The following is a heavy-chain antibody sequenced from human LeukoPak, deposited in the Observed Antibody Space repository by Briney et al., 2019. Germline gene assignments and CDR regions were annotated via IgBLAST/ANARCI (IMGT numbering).Heavy chain of an antibody. V-gene: IGHV4-31*03. CDR2: IYYSGST. Sequence: PSETLSLTCTVSGGSISSGGYYWSWIRQHPGKGLEWIGYIYYSGSTYYNPSLKSRVTISVDTSKNQFSLKLSSVTAADTAVYYCASSRYRYFDWLLDSPHFDYWGQGTLVTVSS. D-gene: IGHD3-9*01. J-gene: IGHJ4*02. CDR3: ASSRYRYFDWLLDSPHFDY. CDR1: GGSISSGGYY.